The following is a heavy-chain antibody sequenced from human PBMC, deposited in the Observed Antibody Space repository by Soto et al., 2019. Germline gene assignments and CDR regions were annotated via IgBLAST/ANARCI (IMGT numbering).Heavy chain of an antibody. J-gene: IGHJ4*02. CDR1: GGSFSGYY. D-gene: IGHD3-22*01. V-gene: IGHV4-34*01. Sequence: SETLSLTCAVYGGSFSGYYWSWIRQPPGKGLEWIGEINHSGSTNYNPSLKSRVTISVDTSKNQFSLKLSSVTAADTAVYYCARVQKLYDSSGYYLYWGQGALVTVSS. CDR3: ARVQKLYDSSGYYLY. CDR2: INHSGST.